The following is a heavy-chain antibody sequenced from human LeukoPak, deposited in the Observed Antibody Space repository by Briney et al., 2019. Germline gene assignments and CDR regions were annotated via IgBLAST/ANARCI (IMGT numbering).Heavy chain of an antibody. D-gene: IGHD4-17*01. CDR2: ISGSGGST. J-gene: IGHJ5*02. V-gene: IGHV3-23*01. CDR3: AKDLTVTSGWFDP. Sequence: GGSLRLSCAASGFTFSNYAMSWVRQAPGKGLEWVSAISGSGGSTYYADSVKGRFTISRDNSENTLYLQMNSLRAEDTAVYYCAKDLTVTSGWFDPWGQGTLVTVSS. CDR1: GFTFSNYA.